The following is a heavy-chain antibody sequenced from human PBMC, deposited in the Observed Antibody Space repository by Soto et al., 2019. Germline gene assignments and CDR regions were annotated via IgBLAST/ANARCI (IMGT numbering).Heavy chain of an antibody. CDR1: GFTFSDYA. CDR2: ISGSTGGT. D-gene: IGHD6-13*01. J-gene: IGHJ4*02. Sequence: GGSLRLSCAASGFTFSDYAMTCVRQAPGKGLEWVSVISGSTGGTYYADSVKGRFTISRDNSKNTLFMQMNSLRAEDTAVYYCAKSSSSWFSEDYFDYWGQGTLVTVSS. CDR3: AKSSSSWFSEDYFDY. V-gene: IGHV3-23*01.